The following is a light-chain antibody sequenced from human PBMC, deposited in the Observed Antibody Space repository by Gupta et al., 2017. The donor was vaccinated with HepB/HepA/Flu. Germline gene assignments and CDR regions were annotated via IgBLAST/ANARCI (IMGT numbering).Light chain of an antibody. V-gene: IGLV3-21*04. J-gene: IGLJ1*01. Sequence: SYVLTQPPSVSVAPGKTARIPCGIDNIGSDTVHWYQQKPGQAPVLVMYYNADRPSGIPERFSGSTSGTTATLTISGVEAGDEADYYCQVWDTSTDHYVFGTGTKVTVL. CDR2: YNA. CDR3: QVWDTSTDHYV. CDR1: NIGSDT.